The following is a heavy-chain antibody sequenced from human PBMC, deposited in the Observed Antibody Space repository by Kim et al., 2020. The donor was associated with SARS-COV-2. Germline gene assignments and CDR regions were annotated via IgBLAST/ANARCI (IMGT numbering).Heavy chain of an antibody. V-gene: IGHV1-18*01. Sequence: YAQKLQGRVTMTTDTSTSTAYMELRSLRSDDTAVYYCARDTTMVRGSIDYWGQGTLVTVSS. CDR3: ARDTTMVRGSIDY. D-gene: IGHD3-10*01. J-gene: IGHJ4*02.